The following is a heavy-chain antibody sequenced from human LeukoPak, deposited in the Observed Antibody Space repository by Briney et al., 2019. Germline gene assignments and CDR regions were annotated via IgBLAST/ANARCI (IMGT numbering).Heavy chain of an antibody. V-gene: IGHV3-48*03. CDR1: GFTFSNYE. D-gene: IGHD6-19*01. CDR3: ARKWLVIDY. Sequence: GGSLRLSCAASGFTFSNYEMNWIRQAAGQGLAWVSYISSSCSNIYYADSVKGRFTISRDNAKNSLYLQMNSLRAEDTAVYYCARKWLVIDYWGQGTLVTVSS. J-gene: IGHJ4*02. CDR2: ISSSCSNI.